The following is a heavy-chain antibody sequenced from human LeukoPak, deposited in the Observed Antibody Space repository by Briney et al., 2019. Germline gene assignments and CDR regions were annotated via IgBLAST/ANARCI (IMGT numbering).Heavy chain of an antibody. V-gene: IGHV3-9*01. CDR2: ISWNSNRK. J-gene: IGHJ6*02. CDR1: GFTFDDYA. D-gene: IGHD2-15*01. CDR3: AKDLTDSLYYYGMDV. Sequence: PGRSLRLSCAASGFTFDDYAIHWVRQAPGKGLEWVSGISWNSNRKVYADSVKGRFTISRDNAKNSLYLQMNSLTAEDTALYYRAKDLTDSLYYYGMDVWGQGTTVTVSS.